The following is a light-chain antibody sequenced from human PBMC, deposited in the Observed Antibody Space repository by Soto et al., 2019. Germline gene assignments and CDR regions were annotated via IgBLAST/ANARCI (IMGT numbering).Light chain of an antibody. J-gene: IGKJ3*01. CDR3: QHHGSSPFT. Sequence: EIVLTQSPGTLSLSPGERATLSCRASQSVSSYLAWYQQKPGQAPRLLIYGASSRATGIPDRFSGSGSGTDFTLTISRLEPEDFAVFYCQHHGSSPFTFGPGTKVDIK. CDR1: QSVSSY. CDR2: GAS. V-gene: IGKV3-20*01.